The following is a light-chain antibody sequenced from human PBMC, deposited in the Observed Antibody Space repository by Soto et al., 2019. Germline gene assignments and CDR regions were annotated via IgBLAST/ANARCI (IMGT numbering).Light chain of an antibody. V-gene: IGKV3-20*01. J-gene: IGKJ1*01. CDR2: GAS. CDR1: QSVSISY. Sequence: EIVLTQSPGTLSLSPKERATHYCRAIQSVSISYLSWYQQKPGQAPRLLIYGASSRATGIPDRFSGSGSGTDFTLIISRLEPEDFAVYYCQQYVSSSWTFGQGTKVDIK. CDR3: QQYVSSSWT.